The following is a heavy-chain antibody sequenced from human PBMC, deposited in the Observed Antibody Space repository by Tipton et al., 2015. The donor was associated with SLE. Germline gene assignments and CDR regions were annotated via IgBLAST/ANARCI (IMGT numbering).Heavy chain of an antibody. J-gene: IGHJ6*02. D-gene: IGHD3-3*01. CDR2: IRGSGSGT. CDR3: GKGLNFDFWSGFGMDV. CDR1: GFTFSSYA. Sequence: SLRLSCAASGFTFSSYAMSWVCQVPGKGLEWVSAIRGSGSGTYYADSVKGRCTISRDDSKNTLYLQMSSLRAEDTAIYYCGKGLNFDFWSGFGMDVWGQGTTVTVS. V-gene: IGHV3-23*01.